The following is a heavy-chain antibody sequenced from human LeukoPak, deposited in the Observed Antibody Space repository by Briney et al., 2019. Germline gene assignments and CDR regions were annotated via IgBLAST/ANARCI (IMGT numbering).Heavy chain of an antibody. J-gene: IGHJ4*02. CDR1: GFTFSSYG. CDR2: IWYDGRNK. V-gene: IGHV3-33*01. CDR3: ARGDKYSSGYYFDY. D-gene: IGHD6-19*01. Sequence: PGGSLRLSCAASGFTFSSYGMHWVRQAPGKGLEWVAVIWYDGRNKYYADSVKGRFTISRDNSKNTLYLQMNSLRAEDTAVYYCARGDKYSSGYYFDYWGQGTLVTVSS.